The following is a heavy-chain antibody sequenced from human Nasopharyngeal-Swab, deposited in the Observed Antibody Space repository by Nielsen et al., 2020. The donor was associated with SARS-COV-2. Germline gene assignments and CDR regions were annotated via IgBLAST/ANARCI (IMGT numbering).Heavy chain of an antibody. V-gene: IGHV3-33*01. CDR2: IWYDGSNK. Sequence: LKISCAASGFTFSSYGMHWVRQALGKGLEWVAVIWYDGSNKYYADSVKGRFTISRDNSKNTLYLQMNSLRAEDTAVYYCFQTDPAFDIWGQGTMVTVSS. J-gene: IGHJ3*02. CDR1: GFTFSSYG. D-gene: IGHD1-14*01. CDR3: FQTDPAFDI.